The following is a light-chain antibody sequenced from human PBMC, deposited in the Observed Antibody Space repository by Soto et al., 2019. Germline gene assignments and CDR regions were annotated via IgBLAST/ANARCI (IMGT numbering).Light chain of an antibody. Sequence: HSALTQPRSVSGSPGQSVTISCTGTSSDVGGFTYVSWYQQHPGKAPKLMIYDVSQRPSGVPGRFSGSKSGITASLTISGLQAEDEADYYCCSYAGSYSWVLGGGTKVTVL. J-gene: IGLJ2*01. V-gene: IGLV2-11*01. CDR2: DVS. CDR1: SSDVGGFTY. CDR3: CSYAGSYSWV.